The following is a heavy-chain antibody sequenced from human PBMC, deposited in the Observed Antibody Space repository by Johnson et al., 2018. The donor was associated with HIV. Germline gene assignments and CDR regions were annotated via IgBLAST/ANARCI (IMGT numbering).Heavy chain of an antibody. CDR3: ARVFEWMAKAFDI. D-gene: IGHD3-9*01. Sequence: VQLVESGGGLVQPGGYLRLSCAASGFTFSSYWMSWVRQAPGKGLEWVANIKQDGREKYSVDSVKARFTISRDNAKNSRYLQMNSLRAEDTAVYYCARVFEWMAKAFDIWGQGTMVTVSS. J-gene: IGHJ3*02. CDR1: GFTFSSYW. V-gene: IGHV3-7*04. CDR2: IKQDGREK.